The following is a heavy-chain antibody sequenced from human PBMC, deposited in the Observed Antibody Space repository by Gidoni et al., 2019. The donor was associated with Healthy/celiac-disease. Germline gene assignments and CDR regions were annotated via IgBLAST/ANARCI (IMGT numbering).Heavy chain of an antibody. CDR2: IKSKTDGGTT. CDR3: TTGGYYDSSGYFRDN. Sequence: LRLSCAASGFTFSNAWMNWVRQAPGKGLEWVGRIKSKTDGGTTDYAAPVKGRFTISRDDSKNTLYLQMNSLKTEDTAVYYCTTGGYYDSSGYFRDNWGQGTLVTVSS. V-gene: IGHV3-15*07. CDR1: GFTFSNAW. D-gene: IGHD3-22*01. J-gene: IGHJ4*02.